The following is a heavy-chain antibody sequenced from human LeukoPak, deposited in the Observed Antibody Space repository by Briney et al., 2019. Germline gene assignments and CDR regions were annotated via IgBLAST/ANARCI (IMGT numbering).Heavy chain of an antibody. Sequence: GGSLRLSCAASGFTFSSYSMNWVRQAPGKGLEWVSSISSSSSYIYYADSVKGRFTISRDNAKNSLYLQMNSLRAEDTAVYYCARDRSTGTTDYWGQGTLVSVSS. J-gene: IGHJ4*02. CDR2: ISSSSSYI. V-gene: IGHV3-21*01. CDR3: ARDRSTGTTDY. D-gene: IGHD1-1*01. CDR1: GFTFSSYS.